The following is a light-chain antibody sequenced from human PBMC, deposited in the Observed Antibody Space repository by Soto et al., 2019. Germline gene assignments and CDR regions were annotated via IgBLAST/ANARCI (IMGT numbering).Light chain of an antibody. V-gene: IGKV3-15*01. J-gene: IGKJ4*01. CDR3: QQCVSWPPLT. Sequence: EIVMTQSPATLSVSPGETATLSCRASQSVNLNLAWYQQKPGQAPTLLIYGASIRAAGIPARFSGSGAGTEFTLTVNSLQSEDSAVSYCQQCVSWPPLTFGGRTTVEIK. CDR2: GAS. CDR1: QSVNLN.